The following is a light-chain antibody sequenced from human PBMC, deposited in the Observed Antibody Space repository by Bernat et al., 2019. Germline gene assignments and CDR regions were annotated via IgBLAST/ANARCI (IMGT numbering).Light chain of an antibody. CDR1: SNDVGGYNY. J-gene: IGLJ1*01. V-gene: IGLV2-14*01. Sequence: QSALTQPASVSGSPGQSITISCTGTSNDVGGYNYVSWYQQHPGKAPKLMIYDVTNRPSGVSNRFFGYKSGNTASLTISGLQAEDEADYYCSSYTSSSIYVFGTGTKVTVL. CDR2: DVT. CDR3: SSYTSSSIYV.